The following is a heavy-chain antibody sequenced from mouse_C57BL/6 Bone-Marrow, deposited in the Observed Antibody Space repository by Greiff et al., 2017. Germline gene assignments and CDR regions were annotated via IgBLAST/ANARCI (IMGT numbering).Heavy chain of an antibody. CDR2: IYPENGDT. J-gene: IGHJ3*01. CDR1: GFNIKDDY. V-gene: IGHV14-4*01. D-gene: IGHD1-1*01. Sequence: VQLQQSGAELVRPGASVKLSCTASGFNIKDDYMHWVKQRPEQGLEWIGWIYPENGDTEYASKFQGKATITADTSSNTAYLQLSSLTSEDTAGYYCTTGNYAWFAYWGQGTLVTVSA. CDR3: TTGNYAWFAY.